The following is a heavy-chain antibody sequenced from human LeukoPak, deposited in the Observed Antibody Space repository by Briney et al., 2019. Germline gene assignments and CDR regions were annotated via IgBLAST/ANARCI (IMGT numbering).Heavy chain of an antibody. J-gene: IGHJ4*02. D-gene: IGHD5-24*01. Sequence: GGSLKLSCAASGFTFSSYWMHWVRQTPGKGLMWVSRIESNGLALYADSVRDRFTISRDTSKNTLYLQMNSLRVEDTALYYCAKRLRDGYNSPIDYWGQGTLVIVSS. CDR2: IESNGLA. CDR1: GFTFSSYW. V-gene: IGHV3-74*01. CDR3: AKRLRDGYNSPIDY.